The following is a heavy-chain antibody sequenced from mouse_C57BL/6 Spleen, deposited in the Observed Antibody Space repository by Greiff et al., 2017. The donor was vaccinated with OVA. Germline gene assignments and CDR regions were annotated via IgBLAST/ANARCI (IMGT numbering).Heavy chain of an antibody. D-gene: IGHD1-1*01. CDR2: IYPGDGDT. Sequence: VHLVESGPELVKPGASVKISCKASGYAFSSSWMNWVKQRPGKGLEWIGRIYPGDGDTNYNGKFKGKATLTADKSSSTAYMQLSSLTSEDSAVYFCAREGTTVVATDYWGQGTTLTVSS. CDR3: AREGTTVVATDY. CDR1: GYAFSSSW. J-gene: IGHJ2*01. V-gene: IGHV1-82*01.